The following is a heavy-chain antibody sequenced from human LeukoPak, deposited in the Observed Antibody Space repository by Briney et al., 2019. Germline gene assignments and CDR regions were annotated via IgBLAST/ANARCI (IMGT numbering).Heavy chain of an antibody. CDR1: SGSISSTSYY. J-gene: IGHJ4*02. CDR3: AREMRSPRGGFDY. Sequence: SETLSLTCTVSSGSISSTSYYWDWIRQPPGMGLEWIGSMYYSGSTYYNPSLKSRVTISVDTSKSQFSLKLSSVTAADTAVYYCAREMRSPRGGFDYWDQGTLVTVSS. CDR2: MYYSGST. D-gene: IGHD3-10*01. V-gene: IGHV4-39*07.